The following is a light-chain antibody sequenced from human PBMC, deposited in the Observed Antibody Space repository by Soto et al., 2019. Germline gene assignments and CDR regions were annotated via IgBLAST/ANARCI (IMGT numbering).Light chain of an antibody. Sequence: EIMMTQSPATLSVSPGERATLSCRASQSINSNLAWYQQKPGQAPRPLIYRASTRATNIPARFSGSGSGTEFTLTISSLQSEDCAVYYCQQYGNWPRTFGQGTKVEIK. CDR2: RAS. V-gene: IGKV3-15*01. CDR1: QSINSN. J-gene: IGKJ1*01. CDR3: QQYGNWPRT.